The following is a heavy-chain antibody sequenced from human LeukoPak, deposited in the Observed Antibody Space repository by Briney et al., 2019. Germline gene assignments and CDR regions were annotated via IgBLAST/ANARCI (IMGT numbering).Heavy chain of an antibody. V-gene: IGHV3-9*03. CDR2: IRWNSGSI. J-gene: IGHJ4*02. Sequence: GGSLTLSCAASGFTFDDYDMHWVRQAPGKGLEWVSGIRWNSGSIVYADSVRGRFTISRDNAKNSLYLQMNSLRAEDMALYYCAKDNSAGGYDFWSGYYSYFDYWGQGTLVTVSS. D-gene: IGHD3-3*01. CDR1: GFTFDDYD. CDR3: AKDNSAGGYDFWSGYYSYFDY.